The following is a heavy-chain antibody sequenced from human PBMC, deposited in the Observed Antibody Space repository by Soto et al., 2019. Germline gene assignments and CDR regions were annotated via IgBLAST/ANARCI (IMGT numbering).Heavy chain of an antibody. V-gene: IGHV4-30-2*01. J-gene: IGHJ6*02. CDR3: ARRRTRGMIVVVGPLNRDYGMDV. D-gene: IGHD3-22*01. CDR1: GGSISSGGYS. CDR2: IYHSGST. Sequence: SETLCLTCAVSGGSISSGGYSWSWIRQPPGKGLEWIGYIYHSGSTYYNPSLKSRVTISVDTSKNQFSLKLSSVTAADTAVYYCARRRTRGMIVVVGPLNRDYGMDVWGQGTTVTVSS.